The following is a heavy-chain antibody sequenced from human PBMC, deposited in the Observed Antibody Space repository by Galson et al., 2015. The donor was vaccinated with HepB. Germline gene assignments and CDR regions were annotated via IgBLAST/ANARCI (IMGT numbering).Heavy chain of an antibody. V-gene: IGHV3-7*03. D-gene: IGHD1-26*01. J-gene: IGHJ5*02. CDR1: GLTFSGHW. CDR2: VKQDGSET. Sequence: SLRLSCAASGLTFSGHWMSWVRQAPGKGLEMVAIVKQDGSETRYVDSVKDRFTISRDNAKNSLLLQMNSLRAEDTALYYCGRDWDAAPWGQGTLVTVSS. CDR3: GRDWDAAP.